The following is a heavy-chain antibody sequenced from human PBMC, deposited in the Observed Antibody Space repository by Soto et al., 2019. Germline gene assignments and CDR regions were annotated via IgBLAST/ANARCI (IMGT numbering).Heavy chain of an antibody. CDR1: GGSISSSSYY. V-gene: IGHV4-39*01. D-gene: IGHD1-1*01. J-gene: IGHJ4*02. Sequence: QLQLQESGPGLVKPSETLSLTCTVSGGSISSSSYYWGWIRQPPGKGLEWIGSIYYSGSTYYNPSLKSRVTISVDTSKNQFSLKLSSVTAADTAVYYCARRGAYNWNDNVDYWGQGTLVTVSS. CDR2: IYYSGST. CDR3: ARRGAYNWNDNVDY.